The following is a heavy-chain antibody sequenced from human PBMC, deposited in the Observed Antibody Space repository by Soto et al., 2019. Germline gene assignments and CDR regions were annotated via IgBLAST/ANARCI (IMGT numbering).Heavy chain of an antibody. V-gene: IGHV4-39*01. CDR2: IYHTGNA. D-gene: IGHD3-22*01. Sequence: PSETLSLTCSVSGDSISNSRFYWAWIRQPPGEGLEWIGSIYHTGNAYYNPSLKSRVTISVDTSKNQFSLKLTSVTAADAALYYCARDLFDSSDYTTKWFDPWGQGTLVTVSS. CDR3: ARDLFDSSDYTTKWFDP. J-gene: IGHJ5*02. CDR1: GDSISNSRFY.